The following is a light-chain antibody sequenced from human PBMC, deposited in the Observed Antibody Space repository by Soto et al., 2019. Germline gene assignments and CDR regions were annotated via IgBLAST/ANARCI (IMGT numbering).Light chain of an antibody. Sequence: DIQMTQSPSSLSASVGDRVTITCRASQSISNYLNWYQQRPGKAPKLLIYLASSLSSGVPSKFSGSGSGTDFTLTISVLQPEDSATYYCQQTCKTPQTFGQGTKVEIK. CDR2: LAS. CDR3: QQTCKTPQT. J-gene: IGKJ1*01. V-gene: IGKV1-39*01. CDR1: QSISNY.